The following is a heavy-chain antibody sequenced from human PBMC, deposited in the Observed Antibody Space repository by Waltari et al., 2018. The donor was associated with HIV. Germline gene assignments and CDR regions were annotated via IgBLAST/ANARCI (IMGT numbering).Heavy chain of an antibody. J-gene: IGHJ5*02. CDR1: GGTFRNFA. CDR3: ARSSPGDDFWSGKLVS. D-gene: IGHD3-3*01. Sequence: VPLLLPGADDEKPRSTVNVSYTTSGGTFRNFAVSWVRQAPGQGLELVVQIIPSFGTTNYAQKFQGRVTITAGESTGTVYMELRSLRSEDTAMYYCARSSPGDDFWSGKLVSWGQGTQVTVSS. CDR2: IIPSFGTT. V-gene: IGHV1-69*01.